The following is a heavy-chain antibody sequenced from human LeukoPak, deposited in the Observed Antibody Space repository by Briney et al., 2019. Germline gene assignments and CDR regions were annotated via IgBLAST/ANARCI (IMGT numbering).Heavy chain of an antibody. CDR1: GFTFSGYS. Sequence: PGGSLRLSCAASGFTFSGYSMNWVRQAPGKGLEWVSAISGSGGSTYYADSAKGRFTISRDNSKNTLYLQMNSLRAEDTAVYYCAKPVEGEPTLSRGAFDIWGQRTMVTVSS. CDR3: AKPVEGEPTLSRGAFDI. D-gene: IGHD1-14*01. J-gene: IGHJ3*02. V-gene: IGHV3-23*01. CDR2: ISGSGGST.